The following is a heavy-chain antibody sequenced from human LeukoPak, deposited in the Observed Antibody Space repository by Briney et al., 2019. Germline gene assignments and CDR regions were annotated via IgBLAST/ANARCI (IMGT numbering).Heavy chain of an antibody. CDR2: IYYSGST. CDR1: GVSISSYY. D-gene: IGHD3-22*01. CDR3: ARDYCDSSGYYEYFDY. Sequence: SETLSLTCTVSGVSISSYYWSWLRQPPGKGLEWLGYIYYSGSTNYNPSLKSRVTISVDTSKNQFSLKLSSVTAADTAVYYCARDYCDSSGYYEYFDYWGQGTLVTVSS. J-gene: IGHJ4*02. V-gene: IGHV4-59*12.